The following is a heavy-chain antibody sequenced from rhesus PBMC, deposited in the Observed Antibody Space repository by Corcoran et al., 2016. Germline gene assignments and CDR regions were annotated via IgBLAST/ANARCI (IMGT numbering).Heavy chain of an antibody. V-gene: IGHV4-173*01. D-gene: IGHD2-27*01. CDR2: NSGSGGST. Sequence: QPQLQESGPGLVKRSETLSLTCAVSGDSISSHYWSWIRQPLGKGLEWIGRNSGSGGSTDYDPSLKSRVTISTDTSKNPYSLKLSSVTAADTAVYYCAKSPEFTFPGYWGQGVLVTVSS. CDR1: GDSISSHY. J-gene: IGHJ4*01. CDR3: AKSPEFTFPGY.